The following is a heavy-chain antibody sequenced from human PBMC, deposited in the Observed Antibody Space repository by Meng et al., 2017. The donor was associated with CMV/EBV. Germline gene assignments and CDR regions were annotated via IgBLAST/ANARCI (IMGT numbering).Heavy chain of an antibody. Sequence: KVSCKGSGYSFTSYWIGWVRQRPGKGLGWMGIIYPGDSDTRYSPSFQGQVTISADKSISTAYLQWSSLKASDTAMYYCARRLAAAEGTSFSYYGMDVWGQGTTVTVSS. CDR3: ARRLAAAEGTSFSYYGMDV. CDR2: IYPGDSDT. CDR1: GYSFTSYW. V-gene: IGHV5-51*01. J-gene: IGHJ6*02. D-gene: IGHD6-13*01.